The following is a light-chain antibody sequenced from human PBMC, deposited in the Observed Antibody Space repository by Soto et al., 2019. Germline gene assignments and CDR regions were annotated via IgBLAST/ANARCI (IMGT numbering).Light chain of an antibody. CDR3: QQYDSSPWT. V-gene: IGKV3-20*01. Sequence: EIVVTQSPFTLSSYPRERATLSCRSSQSVSSSYLAWYQKKGGQAHRLLIYGACSGATGIPERFSGSGSGKDFTLTSSRQEHEDLAGYYCQQYDSSPWTFAQGTKV. J-gene: IGKJ1*01. CDR2: GAC. CDR1: QSVSSSY.